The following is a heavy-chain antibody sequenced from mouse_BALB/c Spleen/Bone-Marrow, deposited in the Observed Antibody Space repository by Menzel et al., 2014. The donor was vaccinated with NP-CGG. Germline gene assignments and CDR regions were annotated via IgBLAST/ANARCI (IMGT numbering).Heavy chain of an antibody. Sequence: QLQQSGPELVKPGASVKMSCKASGYTFTSYFIHWVKQRPGQGLEWIGWIYPGDGSTKYNEKFKGKTTLTADKSSSTAYMLLSSLTSEDSASYFCARDYDGYAMDYWGQGTSVTVSS. J-gene: IGHJ4*01. CDR3: ARDYDGYAMDY. CDR2: IYPGDGST. V-gene: IGHV1S56*01. D-gene: IGHD2-4*01. CDR1: GYTFTSYF.